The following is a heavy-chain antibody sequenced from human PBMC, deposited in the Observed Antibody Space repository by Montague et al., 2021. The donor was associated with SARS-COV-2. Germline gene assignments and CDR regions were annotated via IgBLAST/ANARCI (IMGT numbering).Heavy chain of an antibody. D-gene: IGHD3-16*01. CDR3: AREGLVGGDYFDL. CDR2: HYSDAIT. V-gene: IGHV4-4*08. CDR1: GASVSSYD. J-gene: IGHJ4*02. Sequence: SETLSLTCSVSGASVSSYDWSWIVQPPGEGLVEIAYHYSDAITGYNPSPNSRGTISVFTSKNKDSLRLKSLTAADTAVYYCAREGLVGGDYFDLWGQGTLVTVSS.